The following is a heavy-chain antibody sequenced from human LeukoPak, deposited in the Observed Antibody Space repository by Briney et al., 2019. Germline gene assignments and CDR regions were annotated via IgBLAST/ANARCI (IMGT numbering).Heavy chain of an antibody. J-gene: IGHJ4*02. CDR2: ISSSGTVT. V-gene: IGHV3-48*03. CDR1: GFSFSSYE. Sequence: GGSLRLSCAASGFSFSSYEMSWVRQAPGKGLEWVSYISSSGTVTYYADSVKGRFTVSRDNAKNSLFLQMNSLRVEDTAVYYCARDSLHDYGGSGYGYYFDYWGQGTLVPVSS. CDR3: ARDSLHDYGGSGYGYYFDY. D-gene: IGHD4/OR15-4a*01.